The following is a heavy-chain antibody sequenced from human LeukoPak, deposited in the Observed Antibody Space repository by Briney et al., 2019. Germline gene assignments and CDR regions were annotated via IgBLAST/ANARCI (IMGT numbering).Heavy chain of an antibody. Sequence: SVKVSCKASGGTFSSYAISWVRQAPGQGLEWMGGIIPIFGTANYAQKFQGRVTITADESTSTAYMELSSLRSEDTAVYYCARRYCSSTSCYLDYYYGMDVWGQGTTVTVSS. V-gene: IGHV1-69*13. CDR3: ARRYCSSTSCYLDYYYGMDV. J-gene: IGHJ6*02. D-gene: IGHD2-2*01. CDR2: IIPIFGTA. CDR1: GGTFSSYA.